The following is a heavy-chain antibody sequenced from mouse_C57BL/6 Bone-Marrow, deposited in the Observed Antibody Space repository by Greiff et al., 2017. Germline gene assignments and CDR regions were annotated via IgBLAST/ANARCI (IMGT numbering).Heavy chain of an antibody. CDR1: GYSITSGYY. V-gene: IGHV3-6*01. Sequence: EVQLQQSGPGLVKPSQSLSLTCSVTGYSITSGYYWNWIRQFPGNKLEWMGYISYDGSNNYNPSLKNRISITRDTSKNQFFLKLNSVTTEDTATYYCAREPFAYWGQETLVTVSA. CDR2: ISYDGSN. CDR3: AREPFAY. J-gene: IGHJ3*01.